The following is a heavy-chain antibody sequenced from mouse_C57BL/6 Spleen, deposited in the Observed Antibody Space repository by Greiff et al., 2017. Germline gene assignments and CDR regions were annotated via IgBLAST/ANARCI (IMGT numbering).Heavy chain of an antibody. Sequence: VQLKESGPGLVAPSQSLSITCTVSGFSLTSYGVSCFRQPPGTGLEWLGVLWGDGSTNNHSAPISRLSISTDNSTSKLFLQLNSLQTDDTAKYYSAKTAYGSSYGAMDYWGQGTSVTVSS. CDR1: GFSLTSYG. D-gene: IGHD1-1*01. V-gene: IGHV2-3*01. J-gene: IGHJ4*01. CDR2: LWGDGST. CDR3: AKTAYGSSYGAMDY.